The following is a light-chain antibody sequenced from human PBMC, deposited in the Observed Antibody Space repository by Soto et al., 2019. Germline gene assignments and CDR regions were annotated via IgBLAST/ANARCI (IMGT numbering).Light chain of an antibody. Sequence: EIVLTQSPGTLSLSPGERATLSCRASQSVTSTHLAWYQQKPGQAPRLLIYAASSGATGIPDRFSGSGSGTGFTLTISRLEPEDFAVYYCQQYGSSPWTFGQGTKVEIK. V-gene: IGKV3-20*01. CDR3: QQYGSSPWT. J-gene: IGKJ1*01. CDR1: QSVTSTH. CDR2: AAS.